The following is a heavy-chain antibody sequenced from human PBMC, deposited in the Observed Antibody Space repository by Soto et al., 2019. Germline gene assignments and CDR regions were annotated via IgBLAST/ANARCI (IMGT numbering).Heavy chain of an antibody. J-gene: IGHJ4*02. V-gene: IGHV1-18*01. CDR3: ASDYHYTRGSSGPCLY. CDR1: GYTFTSYG. Sequence: APVKVSCKASGYTFTSYGISWVRQAPGQGLERMGWISAYNGNTNYAQKLQGRVTMTTDTSTSTAYMELRSLRSDDTAVYYCASDYHYTRGSSGPCLYWGQGTQVTVSS. CDR2: ISAYNGNT. D-gene: IGHD3-16*01.